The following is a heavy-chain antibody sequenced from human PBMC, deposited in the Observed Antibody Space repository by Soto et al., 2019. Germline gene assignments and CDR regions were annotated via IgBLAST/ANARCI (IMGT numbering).Heavy chain of an antibody. V-gene: IGHV3-21*01. J-gene: IGHJ6*03. D-gene: IGHD3-3*01. CDR1: GFTFSSYS. Sequence: GGSLRLSCAASGFTFSSYSMNWVRQAPGKGLEWVSSISSSSSYIYYADSVKGRFTISRDNAKNSLYLQMTSLRAEDTAVYYCARGPIYYYYMDVWGKGTTVTVSS. CDR2: ISSSSSYI. CDR3: ARGPIYYYYMDV.